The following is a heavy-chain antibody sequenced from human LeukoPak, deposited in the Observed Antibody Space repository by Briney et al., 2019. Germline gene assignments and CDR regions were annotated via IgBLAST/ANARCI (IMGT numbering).Heavy chain of an antibody. CDR1: GGSISSHY. CDR3: ASPPYSSSCERGGVLY. Sequence: SETLSLPCTVSGGSISSHYWSWIRQPPGKGLEWIGYIYYSGSTNYNPSLKRRVTISVDTSKNPFSLQLSSVAAADTAVYYCASPPYSSSCERGGVLYWGQGTL. CDR2: IYYSGST. V-gene: IGHV4-59*11. J-gene: IGHJ4*02. D-gene: IGHD6-6*01.